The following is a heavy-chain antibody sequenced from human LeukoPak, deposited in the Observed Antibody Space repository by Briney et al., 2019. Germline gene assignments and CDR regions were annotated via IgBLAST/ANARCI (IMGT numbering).Heavy chain of an antibody. CDR3: AKDLAAVKYYFDY. CDR1: GFTFSSYG. CDR2: ISGSGGST. J-gene: IGHJ4*02. Sequence: PGGSLRLSCAASGFTFSSYGMHWVRQAPGKGLEWVSAISGSGGSTYYADSVKGRFTISRDNSKNTLYLQMNSLRAEDTAVYYCAKDLAAVKYYFDYWGQGTLVTVSS. D-gene: IGHD6-13*01. V-gene: IGHV3-23*01.